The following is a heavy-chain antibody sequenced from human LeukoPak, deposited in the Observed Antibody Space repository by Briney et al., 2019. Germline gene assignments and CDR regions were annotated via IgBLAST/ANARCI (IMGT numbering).Heavy chain of an antibody. V-gene: IGHV3-74*01. CDR2: INSDGSWT. Sequence: GGSLRLSCAASGNYWMHWVRQAPGKGLVWVSHINSDGSWTSYADSVKGRFTISKDNSKNTVYLQMNSLRAEDTAVYYCVSFYETYWGRGTLVTVSS. D-gene: IGHD2/OR15-2a*01. CDR1: GNYW. J-gene: IGHJ4*02. CDR3: VSFYETY.